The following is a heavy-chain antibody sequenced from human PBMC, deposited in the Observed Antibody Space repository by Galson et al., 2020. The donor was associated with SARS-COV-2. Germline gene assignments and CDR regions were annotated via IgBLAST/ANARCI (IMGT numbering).Heavy chain of an antibody. CDR3: ARGLHALLWFGELFAWFDP. CDR2: MNPNSGNT. Sequence: ASVKVSCKASGYTFTSYDINWVRQATGQGLEWMGWMNPNSGNTGYAQKSQGRVPMTRNTSISTAYMELSSLRSEDTAVYYCARGLHALLWFGELFAWFDPWGQGTLVTVSS. CDR1: GYTFTSYD. J-gene: IGHJ5*02. V-gene: IGHV1-8*01. D-gene: IGHD3-10*01.